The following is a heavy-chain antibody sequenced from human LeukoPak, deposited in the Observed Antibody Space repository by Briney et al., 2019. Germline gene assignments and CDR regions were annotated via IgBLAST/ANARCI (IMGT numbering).Heavy chain of an antibody. V-gene: IGHV3-23*01. J-gene: IGHJ1*01. CDR2: IRGSGDGT. CDR3: ARDPNGDYVGAFDFQR. Sequence: GGSLRLSCAASGFTFSSYTMSWVRQAPGKGLEWVSAIRGSGDGTDYADSVRGRFTISRDNSKNTLYLQINSLRAEDTAVYYCARDPNGDYVGAFDFQRWGQGTLVTVSS. CDR1: GFTFSSYT. D-gene: IGHD4-17*01.